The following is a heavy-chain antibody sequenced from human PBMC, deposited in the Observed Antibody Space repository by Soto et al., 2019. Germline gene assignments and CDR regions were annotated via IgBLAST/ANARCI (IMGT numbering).Heavy chain of an antibody. J-gene: IGHJ4*02. Sequence: PGGSLRLSCAASGFTFSSYGMHWVRQAPGKGLEWVAVISYDGSNKYYADSVKGRFTISRDNSKNTLYLQMNSLRAEDTAVYYCAKGRVVVVAATLNPFDYWGQGTQVTVSS. CDR2: ISYDGSNK. CDR3: AKGRVVVVAATLNPFDY. CDR1: GFTFSSYG. V-gene: IGHV3-30*18. D-gene: IGHD2-15*01.